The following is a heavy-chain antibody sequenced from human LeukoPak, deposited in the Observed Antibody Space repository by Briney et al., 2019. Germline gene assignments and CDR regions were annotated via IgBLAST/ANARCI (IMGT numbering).Heavy chain of an antibody. CDR3: ARYYDSSGRTPGGIDI. J-gene: IGHJ3*02. CDR2: IYSGGTT. V-gene: IGHV3-53*01. D-gene: IGHD3-22*01. CDR1: GFTLSSYA. Sequence: PGGSLRLSCAASGFTLSSYAMSWVRQAPGKGLEWVSVIYSGGTTYYADSVKGRFTISRDNSKNTLYLQMNSLRTEDTAVYYCARYYDSSGRTPGGIDIWGQGTMVTVSS.